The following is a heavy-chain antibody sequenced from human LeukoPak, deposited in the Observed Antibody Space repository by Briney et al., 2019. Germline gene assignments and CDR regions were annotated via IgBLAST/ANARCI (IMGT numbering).Heavy chain of an antibody. CDR2: IIPILGIA. J-gene: IGHJ5*02. CDR3: ACSTYYDFWSGYYFYP. Sequence: SVKVSCKASGGTFSSYTISWVRQAPGQGLEWMGRIIPILGIANYAQKLQGRVTITADKSTSTAYMELSSLRSEDTAVYYCACSTYYDFWSGYYFYPWGQGTLVTVSS. CDR1: GGTFSSYT. D-gene: IGHD3-3*01. V-gene: IGHV1-69*02.